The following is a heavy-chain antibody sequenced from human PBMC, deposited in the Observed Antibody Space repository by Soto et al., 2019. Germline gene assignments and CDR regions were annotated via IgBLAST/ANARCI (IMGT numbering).Heavy chain of an antibody. V-gene: IGHV3-15*07. Sequence: GGSLRLSCAASGFTFSNAWMNWVRQAPGKGLEWVGRIKSKTDGGTTDYAAPVKGRFTISRDDSKNTLYLQMNSLKTEDTAVYYCTSSYSSGWPQRFYYYYGMDVWGQGTTVTVSS. CDR3: TSSYSSGWPQRFYYYYGMDV. CDR1: GFTFSNAW. CDR2: IKSKTDGGTT. J-gene: IGHJ6*02. D-gene: IGHD6-19*01.